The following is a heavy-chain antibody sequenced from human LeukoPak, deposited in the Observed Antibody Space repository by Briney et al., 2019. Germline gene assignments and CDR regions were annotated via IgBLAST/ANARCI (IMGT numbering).Heavy chain of an antibody. V-gene: IGHV4-34*01. CDR2: INHSGST. Sequence: SETLSLTCAVYGGSFGGYYWSWIRQPPGKGLEWIGEINHSGSTNYNPSLKSRVTISVDTSKNQFSLKLSSVTAADTAVYYCARHPPRGTRRSSNFDYWGQGTLVTVSS. CDR1: GGSFGGYY. D-gene: IGHD2-15*01. CDR3: ARHPPRGTRRSSNFDY. J-gene: IGHJ4*02.